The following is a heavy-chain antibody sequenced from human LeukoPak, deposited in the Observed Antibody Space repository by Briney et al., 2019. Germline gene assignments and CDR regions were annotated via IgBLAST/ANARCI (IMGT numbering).Heavy chain of an antibody. J-gene: IGHJ4*02. CDR1: GGSISSDY. V-gene: IGHV4-59*01. CDR2: MYNSGST. CDR3: AKASTWAAGIFDY. D-gene: IGHD6-13*01. Sequence: PSETLSLTCTVSGGSISSDYWSWLRQPPGKGLEWIGYMYNSGSTNYNPSLKSRVTISVDMSKNQFSLRMSSVTTADTALYHCAKASTWAAGIFDYWGQGTLITVSS.